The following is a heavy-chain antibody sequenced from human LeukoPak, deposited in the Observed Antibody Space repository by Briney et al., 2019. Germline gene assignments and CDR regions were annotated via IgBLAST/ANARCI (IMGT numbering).Heavy chain of an antibody. CDR3: ARNIAVAGRGDYMDV. J-gene: IGHJ6*03. Sequence: SETLSLTCSVSGGSVSGYYWNWIRQPVGEGLEWIGRIYSTGGTNYNPSLKSRVTLSVDTSKNQFSLKLSSVTAADTAVYYCARNIAVAGRGDYMDVWGKGTTVTISS. CDR1: GGSVSGYY. CDR2: IYSTGGT. V-gene: IGHV4-4*07. D-gene: IGHD6-19*01.